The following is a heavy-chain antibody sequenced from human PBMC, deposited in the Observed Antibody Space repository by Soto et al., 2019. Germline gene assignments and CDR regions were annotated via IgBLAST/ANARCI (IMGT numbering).Heavy chain of an antibody. CDR1: GFTFSSYA. CDR3: AKERPYTTNPKGWFAP. CDR2: ISDSGGST. Sequence: EVQLLESGGGLVQPGGSLRLSCAASGFTFSSYAMTWVRQAPGKGLEWVSSISDSGGSTYYADSVRGRFTISRDNSKNTLYVQMNSLRVEDTAVYFCAKERPYTTNPKGWFAPWGQGTLVTVSS. D-gene: IGHD2-2*02. J-gene: IGHJ5*02. V-gene: IGHV3-23*01.